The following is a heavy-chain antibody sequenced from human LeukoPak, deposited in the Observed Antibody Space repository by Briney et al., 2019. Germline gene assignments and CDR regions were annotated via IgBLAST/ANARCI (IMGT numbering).Heavy chain of an antibody. J-gene: IGHJ4*02. CDR3: AREGKYGGTDY. CDR1: GGSISSGSYY. D-gene: IGHD4-23*01. Sequence: SETLSLTCTVSGGSISSGSYYWSWIRQPAGKGLEWIGRIYTSGSTNYNPSLKSRVTISVDTSKNQFSLKLSSVTAADTAVYYCAREGKYGGTDYWGQGTLVTVSS. V-gene: IGHV4-61*02. CDR2: IYTSGST.